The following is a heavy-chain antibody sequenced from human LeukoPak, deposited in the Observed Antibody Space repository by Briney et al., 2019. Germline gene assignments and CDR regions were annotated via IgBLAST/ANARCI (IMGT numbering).Heavy chain of an antibody. D-gene: IGHD3-16*01. CDR3: TRGAGWLIDY. V-gene: IGHV4-59*01. CDR2: FYNSGRS. CDR1: GGSISSYY. Sequence: SETLSLTCTVSGGSISSYYWSWIRQPPGKGLEWIGYFYNSGRSTYNPSLKSRVTISADTSKNHFSLKLNSVTTADTAVYYCTRGAGWLIDYWGQGILVTVSS. J-gene: IGHJ4*02.